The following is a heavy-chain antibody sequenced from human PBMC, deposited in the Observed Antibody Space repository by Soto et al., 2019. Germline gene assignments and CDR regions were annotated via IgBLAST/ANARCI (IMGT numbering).Heavy chain of an antibody. CDR2: ISGSGGST. CDR1: GFTFSSYA. D-gene: IGHD6-19*01. J-gene: IGHJ4*02. CDR3: AKSSGWFHPFDY. V-gene: IGHV3-23*01. Sequence: EVQLLESGGGLVQPGGSLRLSCAASGFTFSSYALSWVRQAPGKGLEWVSVISGSGGSTYYADSVKGRFTISRDNSKXXXXXXXXXXXXXXXXXXXCAKSSGWFHPFDYWGQGTLVTVSS.